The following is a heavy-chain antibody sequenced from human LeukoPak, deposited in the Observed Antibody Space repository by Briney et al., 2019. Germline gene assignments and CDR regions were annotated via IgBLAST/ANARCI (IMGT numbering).Heavy chain of an antibody. V-gene: IGHV3-23*01. CDR1: GFSFGSYA. J-gene: IGHJ4*02. Sequence: GGSLRLSCATSGFSFGSYAMSWIRQAPGKGLEWVSAMSSSDDGRYYAASVRGRFTISRDTSRRTLYLQMNSLRAEDAAVYYCAKAPVTSCRGAFCYPFDYWGQGTLVTVSS. D-gene: IGHD2-15*01. CDR2: MSSSDDGR. CDR3: AKAPVTSCRGAFCYPFDY.